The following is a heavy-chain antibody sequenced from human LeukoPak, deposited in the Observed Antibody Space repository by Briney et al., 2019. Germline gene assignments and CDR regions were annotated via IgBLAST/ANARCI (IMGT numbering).Heavy chain of an antibody. CDR3: ATGPPKQEAGLFDY. J-gene: IGHJ4*02. D-gene: IGHD6-19*01. CDR2: ISAYNGNT. CDR1: GYTFTSYG. Sequence: ASVKVSCKASGYTFTSYGISWVRQAPGQGLEWMGWISAYNGNTNYAQKLQGRVTMTTDTSTSTAYMELSSLRSEDTAVYYCATGPPKQEAGLFDYWGQGTLVTVSS. V-gene: IGHV1-18*01.